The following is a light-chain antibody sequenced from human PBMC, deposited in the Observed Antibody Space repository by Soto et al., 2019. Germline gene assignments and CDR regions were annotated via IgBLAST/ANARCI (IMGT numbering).Light chain of an antibody. V-gene: IGKV3-20*01. Sequence: DIVLTQSPGTLTLSPGARATLSCRASQSVSSNHLAWYQQKPGQAPRLLIYGGSSRATGIPVRFSGSGSETDFTLTITRLEPEDFAVYYCQQYSMAPLTFGQGTKVDIK. CDR1: QSVSSNH. J-gene: IGKJ1*01. CDR2: GGS. CDR3: QQYSMAPLT.